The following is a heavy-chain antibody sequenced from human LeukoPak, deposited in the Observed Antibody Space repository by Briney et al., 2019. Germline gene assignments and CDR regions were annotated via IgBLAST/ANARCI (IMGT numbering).Heavy chain of an antibody. CDR3: ARLVVSSWYHEVLLGRDY. Sequence: KPSETLSLTCTVSGYSTSSGYYWGWIRQPPGKGLEWIGSIYHSGSTYYNPSLKSRVTISVDTSKNQFSLKLSSVTAADTAVYYCARLVVSSWYHEVLLGRDYWGQGTLVTVSS. V-gene: IGHV4-38-2*02. CDR2: IYHSGST. CDR1: GYSTSSGYY. D-gene: IGHD6-13*01. J-gene: IGHJ4*02.